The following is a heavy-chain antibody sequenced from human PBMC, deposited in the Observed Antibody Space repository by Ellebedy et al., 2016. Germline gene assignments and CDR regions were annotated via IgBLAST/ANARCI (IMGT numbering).Heavy chain of an antibody. Sequence: GESLKISXVASGFTLSDHWMNWVRQAPGKGLEWVANIKEDGSQKYYVDSVKGRFTISRDNAKNSLYLQMNSLRAEDTAVYYCAREPPTTFHYFYYMDVWGKGTTVTVSS. CDR1: GFTLSDHW. CDR3: AREPPTTFHYFYYMDV. V-gene: IGHV3-7*01. D-gene: IGHD1-1*01. CDR2: IKEDGSQK. J-gene: IGHJ6*03.